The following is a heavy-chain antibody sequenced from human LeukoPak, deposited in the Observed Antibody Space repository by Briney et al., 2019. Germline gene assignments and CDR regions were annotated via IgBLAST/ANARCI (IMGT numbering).Heavy chain of an antibody. Sequence: QSGGSLRLSCAASGFSFSNHYMRWIRQAPGKGLEWVANINEDGSNKWHLGSVKGRFTVSRDNARNALYLPMNSLRVEDTAVYYCTRVIVAVPGYFDYFDFWGQGALVTVSS. D-gene: IGHD3-9*01. V-gene: IGHV3-7*01. CDR1: GFSFSNHY. CDR3: TRVIVAVPGYFDYFDF. J-gene: IGHJ4*02. CDR2: INEDGSNK.